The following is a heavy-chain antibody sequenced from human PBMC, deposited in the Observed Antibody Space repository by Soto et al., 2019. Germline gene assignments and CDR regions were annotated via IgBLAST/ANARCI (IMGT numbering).Heavy chain of an antibody. J-gene: IGHJ4*01. Sequence: SEPLSLTCTVSGGSVSSGSYYWSWIRQPPGKGLEWIGYIYYSGSTNYNPSLKSRVTISVDTSKNQFSLKLSSVTAADTAVYYCATHGFNFDYWGHGTLVTVSS. CDR2: IYYSGST. D-gene: IGHD1-26*01. CDR1: GGSVSSGSYY. V-gene: IGHV4-61*01. CDR3: ATHGFNFDY.